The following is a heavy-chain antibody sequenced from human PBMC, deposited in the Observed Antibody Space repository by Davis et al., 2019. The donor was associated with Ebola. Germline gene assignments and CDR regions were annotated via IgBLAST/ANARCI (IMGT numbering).Heavy chain of an antibody. D-gene: IGHD6-6*01. V-gene: IGHV4-59*01. J-gene: IGHJ6*03. CDR1: GGSISSYY. CDR2: IYYSGST. Sequence: PSETLSFTCTVSGGSISSYYWSWIRQPPGKGLEWIGYIYYSGSTNYNPSLKSRVTISVDTSKNQFSLKLSSVTAADTAVYYCARSRPSYMDVWGKGTTVTVSS. CDR3: ARSRPSYMDV.